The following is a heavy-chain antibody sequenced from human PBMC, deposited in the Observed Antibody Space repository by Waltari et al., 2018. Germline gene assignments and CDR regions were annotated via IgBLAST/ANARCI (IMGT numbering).Heavy chain of an antibody. V-gene: IGHV3-23*01. CDR3: ARHLYSIDYLELAK. CDR1: GFNFISYA. J-gene: IGHJ4*02. CDR2: ISDSGVIT. D-gene: IGHD3-22*01. Sequence: EEHLLESGGGLAQPGGSLRLSCAASGFNFISYAWSWVRQAPGKGLEWVSGISDSGVITKYADSVKGRFTVSRDNSKNTVFLHLNSLRAEDTAIYYCARHLYSIDYLELAKWGQGTLVTVSS.